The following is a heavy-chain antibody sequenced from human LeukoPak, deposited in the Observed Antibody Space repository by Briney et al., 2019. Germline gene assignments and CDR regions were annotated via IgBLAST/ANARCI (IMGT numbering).Heavy chain of an antibody. V-gene: IGHV3-30*04. CDR3: ARERGTGYYDSSGYYDSYFDY. Sequence: GRSLRLSCAASGFTLSSYAMHWVRQAPGKGLEWVAVISYDGSNKYYADSVKGRFTISRDNSKNTLYLQMNSLRAEDTAVYYCARERGTGYYDSSGYYDSYFDYWGQGTLVTVSS. CDR2: ISYDGSNK. CDR1: GFTLSSYA. J-gene: IGHJ4*02. D-gene: IGHD3-22*01.